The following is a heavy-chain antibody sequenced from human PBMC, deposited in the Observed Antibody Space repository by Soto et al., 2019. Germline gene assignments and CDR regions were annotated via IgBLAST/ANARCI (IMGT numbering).Heavy chain of an antibody. D-gene: IGHD6-19*01. CDR2: ISGSGGST. J-gene: IGHJ4*02. CDR3: AKGPNLAVAGYFDY. Sequence: QAGGSLRLSCAASGFTFSSYAMSWVRQAPGKGLEWVSAISGSGGSTYYADSVKGRSTISRDNSKNTLYLQMNSLRAEDTAVYYCAKGPNLAVAGYFDYWGQGTLVTVSS. CDR1: GFTFSSYA. V-gene: IGHV3-23*01.